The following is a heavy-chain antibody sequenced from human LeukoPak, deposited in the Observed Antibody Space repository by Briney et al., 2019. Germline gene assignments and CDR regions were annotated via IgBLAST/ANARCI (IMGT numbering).Heavy chain of an antibody. CDR2: ISYDGSNK. Sequence: GGSLRLSCTASEFTLSSYSMNWVRQAPGKGLEWVAVISYDGSNKYYADSVKGRFTISRDNSKNTLYLQMNSLRAEDTAVYYCARDWGPTTVLPRTWFDPWGQGTLVTVSS. V-gene: IGHV3-30*03. CDR3: ARDWGPTTVLPRTWFDP. CDR1: EFTLSSYS. J-gene: IGHJ5*02. D-gene: IGHD4-11*01.